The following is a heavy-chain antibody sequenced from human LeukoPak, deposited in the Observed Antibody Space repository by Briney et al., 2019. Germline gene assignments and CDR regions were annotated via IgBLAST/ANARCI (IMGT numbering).Heavy chain of an antibody. CDR1: GGSISHYY. CDR2: IYQSGST. D-gene: IGHD3-10*01. CDR3: ARANYYGSGSYRPSYYFDY. J-gene: IGHJ4*02. V-gene: IGHV4-59*01. Sequence: SETLSVTCTVSGGSISHYYWSSIRQPPGKGLEWIGHIYQSGSTYSHPSLKSRVTISVDTSKNQFSLKLSSVTAADTAVYYCARANYYGSGSYRPSYYFDYWGQGTLVTVSS.